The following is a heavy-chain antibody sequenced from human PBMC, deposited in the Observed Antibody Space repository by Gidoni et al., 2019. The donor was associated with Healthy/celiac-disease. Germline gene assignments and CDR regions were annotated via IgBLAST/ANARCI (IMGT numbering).Heavy chain of an antibody. Sequence: EVQLVESGGGLVQPGRCLRLSCTASGFTFGDYAMSWFRQAPGKGLEWVSFIRIKAYGGTTEYAASVKGRFTISRDDSKSIAYLQMISLKTDDTAVYYCTREGAELWFVGWFDPWGQGTLVTVSS. J-gene: IGHJ5*02. CDR1: GFTFGDYA. CDR3: TREGAELWFVGWFDP. CDR2: IRIKAYGGTT. D-gene: IGHD3-10*01. V-gene: IGHV3-49*03.